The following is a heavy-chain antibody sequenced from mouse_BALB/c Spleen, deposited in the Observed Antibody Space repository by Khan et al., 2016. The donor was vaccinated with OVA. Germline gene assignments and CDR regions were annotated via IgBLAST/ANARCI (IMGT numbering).Heavy chain of an antibody. CDR2: IWGGGST. CDR3: ARAYYRYDGYYAMDY. D-gene: IGHD2-14*01. J-gene: IGHJ4*01. V-gene: IGHV2-6-4*01. Sequence: QVQLKESVPGLVAPSQSLSITCTVSGFSLSRYSIHWVRQPPGKGLEWLGMIWGGGSTDYNSALKSRLSISKDNSKSQVFLKMNSLQTDDTAMYYCARAYYRYDGYYAMDYWGQGTSVTVSS. CDR1: GFSLSRYS.